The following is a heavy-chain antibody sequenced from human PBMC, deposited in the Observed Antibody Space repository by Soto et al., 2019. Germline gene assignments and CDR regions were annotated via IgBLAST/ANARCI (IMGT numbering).Heavy chain of an antibody. CDR1: GGTFSSYA. CDR3: ARRGEQGRGGGVFDY. CDR2: IIPIFGTA. J-gene: IGHJ4*02. Sequence: SVKVSCKASGGTFSSYAISWVRQAPGQGLEWMGGIIPIFGTANYAQKFQGRVTITADESTSTAYMELSSLRSEDTAVYYCARRGEQGRGGGVFDYWGQGTLVTVSS. V-gene: IGHV1-69*13. D-gene: IGHD3-16*01.